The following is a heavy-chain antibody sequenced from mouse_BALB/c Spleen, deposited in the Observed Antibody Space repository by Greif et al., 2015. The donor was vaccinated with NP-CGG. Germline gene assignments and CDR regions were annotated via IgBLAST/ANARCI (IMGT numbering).Heavy chain of an antibody. J-gene: IGHJ3*01. Sequence: EVQLVESGGGLVQPGGSRKLSCAASGFTFSSFGMHWVRQAPEKGLEWVAYISSGSSTIYYADTVKGRFTISRDNPKNTLFLQMTSLRSEDTAMYYCARWEVRREFAYWGQGTLVTVSA. D-gene: IGHD2-14*01. CDR3: ARWEVRREFAY. V-gene: IGHV5-17*02. CDR1: GFTFSSFG. CDR2: ISSGSSTI.